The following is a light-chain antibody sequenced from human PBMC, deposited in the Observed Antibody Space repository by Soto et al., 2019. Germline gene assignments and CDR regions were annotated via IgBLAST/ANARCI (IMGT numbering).Light chain of an antibody. CDR2: GAS. V-gene: IGKV3-15*01. CDR3: QQYNNWIT. CDR1: QSVSSN. J-gene: IGKJ5*01. Sequence: EIVMPQSPATLSVSPGERATLSCRASQSVSSNLAWYQQKPGQAPRLLIYGASTRATGIPARFSGSGSGTEFTLTISSLQPEDFAVYYCQQYNNWITFGKGTRLEIK.